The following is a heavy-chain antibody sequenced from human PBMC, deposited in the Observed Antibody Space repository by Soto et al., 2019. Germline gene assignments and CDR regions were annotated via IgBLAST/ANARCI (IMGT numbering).Heavy chain of an antibody. V-gene: IGHV1-46*03. CDR3: ARGDMITFGGVIVDAFDI. D-gene: IGHD3-16*02. CDR2: INPSGGST. J-gene: IGHJ3*02. Sequence: QVQLVQSGAEVKKPGASVKVSCKASGYTFTSYYMHWVRQAPGQGLEWMGIINPSGGSTSYAQKFPGRVTKTRDTSTSTVYMELSSLRAEDTAVYYCARGDMITFGGVIVDAFDIWGQGTMVTVSS. CDR1: GYTFTSYY.